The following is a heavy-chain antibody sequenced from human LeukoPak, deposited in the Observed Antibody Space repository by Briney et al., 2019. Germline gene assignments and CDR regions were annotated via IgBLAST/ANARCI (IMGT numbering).Heavy chain of an antibody. Sequence: QTGGSLRLSCAASGFTFSNYWMHWVRQAPGKGLVWVSRINGDGTNTAYADSVKGRFTISRDNSRDTLYVQMNSLRAEDTAIYYCARDIQLSTWGLGTMVTVSS. CDR3: ARDIQLST. CDR1: GFTFSNYW. J-gene: IGHJ3*01. D-gene: IGHD5-24*01. V-gene: IGHV3-74*01. CDR2: INGDGTNT.